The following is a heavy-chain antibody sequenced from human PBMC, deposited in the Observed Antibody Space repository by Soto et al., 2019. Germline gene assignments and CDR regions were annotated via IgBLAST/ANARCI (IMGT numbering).Heavy chain of an antibody. CDR1: GYTFTSYP. Sequence: QVQLVQSAPELQRPGDSVKVSCKTSGYTFTSYPYSWVRQAPGQGLEWMGWINSYDGTTKVARQFRDRITLTADKSAATVFMELRRLTSDDTAVYYCAREYYGTTPWIDYWGQGTLVAVSS. CDR3: AREYYGTTPWIDY. J-gene: IGHJ4*02. D-gene: IGHD1-7*01. V-gene: IGHV1-18*04. CDR2: INSYDGTT.